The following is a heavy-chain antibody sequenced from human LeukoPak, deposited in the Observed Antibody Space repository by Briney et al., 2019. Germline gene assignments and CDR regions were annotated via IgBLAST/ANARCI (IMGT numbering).Heavy chain of an antibody. Sequence: GGSLRLSCAASGFTVSSNYMSWVRQAPGKGLEWVSVIYSGGSTYYADSVKGRFTISRDNSKNTLYLQMNSLRAEDTAVYYCASSRAVAGDLDYWGQGTLVTVSS. CDR1: GFTVSSNY. CDR3: ASSRAVAGDLDY. J-gene: IGHJ4*02. D-gene: IGHD6-19*01. V-gene: IGHV3-53*01. CDR2: IYSGGST.